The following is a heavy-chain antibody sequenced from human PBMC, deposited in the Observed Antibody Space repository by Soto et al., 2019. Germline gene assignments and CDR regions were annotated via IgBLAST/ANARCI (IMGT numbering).Heavy chain of an antibody. Sequence: ASVKVSCKASGYTFTSYGIIWVRQAPGQGLEWMGWINPYNANTKYAQKVQGRVTMTTDTSKNQVVLTMTNMDPVDTATYFCAHRRVLWFGESIQHWGQGTLVTVSS. CDR1: GYTFTSYG. CDR2: INPYNANT. J-gene: IGHJ1*01. V-gene: IGHV1-18*01. CDR3: AHRRVLWFGESIQH. D-gene: IGHD3-10*01.